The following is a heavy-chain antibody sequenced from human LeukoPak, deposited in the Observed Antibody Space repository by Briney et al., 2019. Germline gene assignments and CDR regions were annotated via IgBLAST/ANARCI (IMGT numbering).Heavy chain of an antibody. D-gene: IGHD3-3*01. V-gene: IGHV3-30*02. CDR3: ARWPSGGVTIFGVVGDWYFDL. Sequence: PGGSLRLSCAASGFTFSSYGMHWVRQAPGKGLEWVAFIRYDGSNKHYADSVKGRFTISRDNSKNTLYLQMNSLRPEDTAVYYCARWPSGGVTIFGVVGDWYFDLWGRGTLVTVSS. J-gene: IGHJ2*01. CDR1: GFTFSSYG. CDR2: IRYDGSNK.